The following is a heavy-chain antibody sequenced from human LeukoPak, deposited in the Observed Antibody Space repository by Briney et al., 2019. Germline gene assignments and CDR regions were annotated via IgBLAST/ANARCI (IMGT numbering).Heavy chain of an antibody. J-gene: IGHJ4*02. CDR3: ARIHDYGDYAFDR. V-gene: IGHV4-59*08. CDR2: ISYTGST. Sequence: KTSETLSLTCTVSGGSISSYYWSWIRQPPGKGLEYIGYISYTGSTSSNPSLKSRLTISVDTSKNQFSLKLRSVTAADTALYYCARIHDYGDYAFDRWGQGTLVTVSS. D-gene: IGHD4-17*01. CDR1: GGSISSYY.